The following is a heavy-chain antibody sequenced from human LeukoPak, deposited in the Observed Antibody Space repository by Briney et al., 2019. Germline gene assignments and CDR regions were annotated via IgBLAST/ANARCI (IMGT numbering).Heavy chain of an antibody. Sequence: SETLSLTCTVSGYSISSGYYWGWIRQPPGKGLEWIGSIYHSGSTYYNPSLKSRVTISVDTSKNQFSLKLSSVTAADTAVYYCARDMSPAAGDNWFDPWGQGTLVTVSS. CDR1: GYSISSGYY. D-gene: IGHD6-13*01. V-gene: IGHV4-38-2*02. CDR3: ARDMSPAAGDNWFDP. CDR2: IYHSGST. J-gene: IGHJ5*02.